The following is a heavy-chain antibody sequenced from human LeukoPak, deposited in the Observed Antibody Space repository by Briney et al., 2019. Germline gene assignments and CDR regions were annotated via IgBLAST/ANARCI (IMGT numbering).Heavy chain of an antibody. D-gene: IGHD6-6*01. CDR3: ARAHSSSSGRDGFDI. CDR2: ISTSSSTI. Sequence: GGSLRLSCAASGFTFSSYTMNWVRQAPGKGLEWVSYISTSSSTIYYADSVKGRFTISRDNAKNSLYLQMNSLRDEDTAVYYCARAHSSSSGRDGFDIWGQGTVVTVSS. J-gene: IGHJ3*02. V-gene: IGHV3-48*02. CDR1: GFTFSSYT.